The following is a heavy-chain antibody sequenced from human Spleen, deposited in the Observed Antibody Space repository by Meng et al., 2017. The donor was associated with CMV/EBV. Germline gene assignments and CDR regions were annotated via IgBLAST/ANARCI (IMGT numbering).Heavy chain of an antibody. CDR1: GFTFDDYA. Sequence: SLKISCAASGFTFDDYAMHWVRQAPGKGLEWVSGISWNSGSIGYADSVKGRFNISRDNAKNSVYLLMNSVRLEDTALYYCVRAGLALDPWGQGTLVTVSS. J-gene: IGHJ5*02. V-gene: IGHV3-9*01. D-gene: IGHD3-3*02. CDR2: ISWNSGSI. CDR3: VRAGLALDP.